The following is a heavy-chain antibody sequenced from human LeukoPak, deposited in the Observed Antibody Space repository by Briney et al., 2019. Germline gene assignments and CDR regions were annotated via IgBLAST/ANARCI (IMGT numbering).Heavy chain of an antibody. CDR2: IYYSGST. J-gene: IGHJ3*02. CDR3: ARSKGAYYIAFDI. Sequence: SETLSLTCTVSGGSVSSGNYFWSWIRQPPGKGLEWIGYIYYSGSTNYNPSLKSRATISVDTSKNQFSLKLCSVTAADTAVYYCARSKGAYYIAFDIWGQGTMVTVSS. CDR1: GGSVSSGNYF. D-gene: IGHD2/OR15-2a*01. V-gene: IGHV4-61*01.